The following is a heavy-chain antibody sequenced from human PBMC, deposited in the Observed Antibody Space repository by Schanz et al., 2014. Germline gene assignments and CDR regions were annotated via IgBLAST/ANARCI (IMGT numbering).Heavy chain of an antibody. V-gene: IGHV3-23*04. J-gene: IGHJ4*02. CDR3: AKRFHCSGSHPFDY. Sequence: EVHLEESGGGLVQPGGSQRLSCAVSGFTFSNCDMTWVRQAPGKGLEWVAIIDGRGITTFYADSVKGRFTISRDNAKXTVYLQMNSLRDDDTAVYYCAKRFHCSGSHPFDYWGQGTLVTVSS. CDR1: GFTFSNCD. D-gene: IGHD3-10*02. CDR2: IDGRGITT.